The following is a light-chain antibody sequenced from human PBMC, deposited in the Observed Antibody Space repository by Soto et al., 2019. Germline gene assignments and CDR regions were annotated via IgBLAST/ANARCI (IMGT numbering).Light chain of an antibody. V-gene: IGLV2-23*01. CDR2: EGD. CDR1: SSGVGGHNL. Sequence: QSVLTQPASVSGSPGQTISIPCSGTSSGVGGHNLVSWYQQYSGKAPKLMIYEGDRRPSGVSNRFSGSKSGNTASLTISGVRTEDEADYYCCSYVGQSVMFGGGTKVTLL. CDR3: CSYVGQSVM. J-gene: IGLJ6*01.